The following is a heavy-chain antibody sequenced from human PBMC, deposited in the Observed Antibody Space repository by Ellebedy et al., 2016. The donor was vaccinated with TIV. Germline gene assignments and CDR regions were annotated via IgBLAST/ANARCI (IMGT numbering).Heavy chain of an antibody. V-gene: IGHV1-2*02. J-gene: IGHJ4*02. CDR2: SSPNNGDR. CDR3: ARAQLRSPRFDY. CDR1: GYTFSGYY. Sequence: AASVKVSCKASGYTFSGYYIHWVRQAPGQGLEWMGWSSPNNGDRNYEQKFQGRVTMTRDTSTSTAYMEVRGLRFDDTDVYYCARAQLRSPRFDYWGQGTLVTVSS. D-gene: IGHD3-3*01.